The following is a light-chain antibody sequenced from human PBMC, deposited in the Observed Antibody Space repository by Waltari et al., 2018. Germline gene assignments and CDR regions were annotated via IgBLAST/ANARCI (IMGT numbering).Light chain of an antibody. J-gene: IGKJ4*01. Sequence: DIHMTQSPSTLSASVGDRVTITCRAIQSISTWLAWYQQKPGKAPKLLIYKASSLESGVPSRFGGSGSGTEFTLTISSLQPDDFATYYCQQYNSYPLTFGGGTKVEIK. CDR1: QSISTW. V-gene: IGKV1-5*03. CDR2: KAS. CDR3: QQYNSYPLT.